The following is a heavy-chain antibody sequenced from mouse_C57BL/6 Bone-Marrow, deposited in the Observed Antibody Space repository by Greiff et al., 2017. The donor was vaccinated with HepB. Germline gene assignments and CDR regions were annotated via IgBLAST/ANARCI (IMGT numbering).Heavy chain of an antibody. CDR2: ISSGSSTI. CDR1: GFTFSDYG. CDR3: ARGLRPSGFAY. J-gene: IGHJ3*01. Sequence: EVKLQESGGGLVKPGGSLKLSCAASGFTFSDYGMHWVRQAPEKGLEWVAYISSGSSTIYYADTVKGRFTISRDNAKNTLFLQMTSLRSEDTAMYYCARGLRPSGFAYWGQGTLVTVSA. V-gene: IGHV5-17*01. D-gene: IGHD2-4*01.